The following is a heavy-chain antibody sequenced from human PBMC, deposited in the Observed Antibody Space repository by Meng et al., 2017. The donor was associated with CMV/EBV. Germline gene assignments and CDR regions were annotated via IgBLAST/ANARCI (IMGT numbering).Heavy chain of an antibody. CDR1: GFTFSSYE. D-gene: IGHD2-2*01. J-gene: IGHJ6*02. Sequence: GESLKISCAASGFTFSSYEMNWVRQAPGKGLEWVSYISSSGSTIYYADSVKGRFTIPRDNAKNSLYLQMNSLRAEDTAVYYCARDLIVVVPAAEAWYYYGMDVWGQGTTVTVSS. CDR2: ISSSGSTI. CDR3: ARDLIVVVPAAEAWYYYGMDV. V-gene: IGHV3-48*03.